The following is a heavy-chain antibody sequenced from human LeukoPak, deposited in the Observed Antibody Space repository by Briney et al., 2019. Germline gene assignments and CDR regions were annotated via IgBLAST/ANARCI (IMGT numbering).Heavy chain of an antibody. CDR2: ISGSGGST. Sequence: GGSLRLSCAASGFTFSSYAMSWVRQAPGKGLEWVSAISGSGGSTYYADSVKGRFTISRDNSKNTLYLQMNSLRAEDTAVYYCAKPSSYGYYVRVPFDYWGQGTLVRVSS. D-gene: IGHD3-10*02. CDR3: AKPSSYGYYVRVPFDY. CDR1: GFTFSSYA. V-gene: IGHV3-23*01. J-gene: IGHJ4*02.